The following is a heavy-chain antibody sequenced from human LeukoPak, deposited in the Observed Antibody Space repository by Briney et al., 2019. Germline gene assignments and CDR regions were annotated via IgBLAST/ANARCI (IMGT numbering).Heavy chain of an antibody. CDR3: ARASDNIGPRRAFDI. CDR1: GFTFSSYW. V-gene: IGHV3-7*01. CDR2: IKQDGSEK. J-gene: IGHJ3*02. D-gene: IGHD1-14*01. Sequence: PGGSLRLSCAASGFTFSSYWMSWVRQAPGKGLEWVANIKQDGSEKYYVDSVKGRFTISRDNAKNSLYLQMNSLRAEDTAVYYCARASDNIGPRRAFDIWGQGTMVTVSS.